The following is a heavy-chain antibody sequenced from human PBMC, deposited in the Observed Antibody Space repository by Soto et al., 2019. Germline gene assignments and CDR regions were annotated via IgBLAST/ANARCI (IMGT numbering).Heavy chain of an antibody. J-gene: IGHJ4*02. Sequence: PSKTLSLTCAVSGDSIIGIYHWAWIRQSPGRGLEWIASIYHTGTTYYTPSLESRVTISVDTSKNQFSLKLSSMTAADTAVYYCARHYYGSGSYLPTFDYWGQGTLVTVSS. CDR1: GDSIIGIYH. CDR2: IYHTGTT. V-gene: IGHV4-38-2*01. CDR3: ARHYYGSGSYLPTFDY. D-gene: IGHD3-10*01.